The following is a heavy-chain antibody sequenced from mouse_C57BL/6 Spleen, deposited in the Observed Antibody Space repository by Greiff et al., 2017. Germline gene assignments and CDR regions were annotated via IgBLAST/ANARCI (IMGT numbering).Heavy chain of an antibody. CDR1: GYSITSGYY. CDR2: ISYDGSN. Sequence: EVQLQESGPGLVKPSQSLSLTCSVTGYSITSGYYWNWIRQFPGNKLEWMGYISYDGSNNYNPSLKNRISITRDTSKNQFFLKLNSVTTEDTATCYCARGGYAMDYGGQGTSGTVSS. V-gene: IGHV3-6*01. CDR3: ARGGYAMDY. J-gene: IGHJ4*01.